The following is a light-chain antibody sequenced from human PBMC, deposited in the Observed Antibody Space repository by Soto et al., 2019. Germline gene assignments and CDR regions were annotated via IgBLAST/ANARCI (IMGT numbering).Light chain of an antibody. Sequence: QAVLTQPPSVSGSPGQSVTISCTGTSSDVGSNNRVSWYQQPPGTAPKLMIYEVSNRPSGVPDRFSGSKSGSTASLTISGLQAEDEADYYCSLYRSGNTVFGGGTQLTVL. J-gene: IGLJ2*01. CDR3: SLYRSGNTV. CDR1: SSDVGSNNR. V-gene: IGLV2-18*01. CDR2: EVS.